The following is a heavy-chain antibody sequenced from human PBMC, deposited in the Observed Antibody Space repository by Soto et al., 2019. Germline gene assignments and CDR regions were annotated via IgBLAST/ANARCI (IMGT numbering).Heavy chain of an antibody. Sequence: PSETLSLTCIVSDDSIRSSSYYWGWVRQPPGEGLEWIGNVYYRGNTYYNPSLESRVTISVDTSKKQFSLKLNSVTAADTAVYYCARVDSSGSLDYWGQGTLVTVSS. J-gene: IGHJ4*02. D-gene: IGHD3-22*01. V-gene: IGHV4-39*02. CDR3: ARVDSSGSLDY. CDR2: VYYRGNT. CDR1: DDSIRSSSYY.